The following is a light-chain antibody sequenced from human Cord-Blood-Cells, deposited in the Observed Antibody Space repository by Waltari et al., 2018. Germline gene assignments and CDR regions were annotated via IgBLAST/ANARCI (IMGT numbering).Light chain of an antibody. V-gene: IGKV1-39*01. Sequence: DIQMTQPPSSLSVSVGDRVIITCRASQSISSYLNWYQQKPGKAPKLLIYAASSLQSGVPSRFSGSGSGTDFTLTISSLQPEDFATYYCQQSYSTPYTFGQGTKLEIK. J-gene: IGKJ2*01. CDR1: QSISSY. CDR3: QQSYSTPYT. CDR2: AAS.